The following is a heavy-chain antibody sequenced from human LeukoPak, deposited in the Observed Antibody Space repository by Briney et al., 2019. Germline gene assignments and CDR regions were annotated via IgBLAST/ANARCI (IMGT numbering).Heavy chain of an antibody. J-gene: IGHJ5*02. CDR1: GGSISSGDYY. CDR2: MYYSGST. D-gene: IGHD3-22*01. V-gene: IGHV4-30-4*01. Sequence: SETLSLTCTVSGGSISSGDYYWSWVRQPPGRGLEWIAYMYYSGSTYYNPPLKSRVTMSADTSKNQLSLKLSSVTAADTAVYYCARPYYYDSRIDPWGQGILVTVSS. CDR3: ARPYYYDSRIDP.